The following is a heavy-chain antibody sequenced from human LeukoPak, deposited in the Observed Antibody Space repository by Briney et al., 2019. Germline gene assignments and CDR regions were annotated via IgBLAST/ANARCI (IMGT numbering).Heavy chain of an antibody. V-gene: IGHV3-7*01. Sequence: PGGSLRLSCAASVFTFSSSWMSWVRQAPGKGLEWVANIKQDGSEKYYVDSVKGRFTISRDNAKNSLYLQMNSLRAEDTAVYYCARVGPEMATIFDYWGQGTLVTVSS. CDR2: IKQDGSEK. CDR1: VFTFSSSW. J-gene: IGHJ4*02. D-gene: IGHD5-24*01. CDR3: ARVGPEMATIFDY.